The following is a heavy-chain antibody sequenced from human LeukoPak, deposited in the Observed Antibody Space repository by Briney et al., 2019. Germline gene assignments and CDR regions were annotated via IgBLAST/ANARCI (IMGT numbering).Heavy chain of an antibody. CDR3: ARRLAVTGRHYFDY. CDR1: GGSISTYY. Sequence: PSETLSLTCTVSGGSISTYYWTWIRQPPERGLEWIGYIYYSGITNYNPSLKSRVTMSVDTSRNQFSLRLNSVTAADTAVYYCARRLAVTGRHYFDYWGQGSLVTVSS. V-gene: IGHV4-59*01. D-gene: IGHD4-11*01. CDR2: IYYSGIT. J-gene: IGHJ4*02.